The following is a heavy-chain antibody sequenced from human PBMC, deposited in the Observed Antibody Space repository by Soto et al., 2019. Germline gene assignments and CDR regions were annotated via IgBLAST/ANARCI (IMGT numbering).Heavy chain of an antibody. CDR3: AREVGEVDYSSSSDAFDI. D-gene: IGHD6-6*01. V-gene: IGHV4-30-4*01. Sequence: QVQLQESGPGLVKPSQTLSLTCSVSGGSISSGDYYWSWIRQPPGKGLEWIAYIYYSGIIYYNPSLKSRVTMSRDTSKNQFFLNLDSATAADTAVYYCAREVGEVDYSSSSDAFDIWGQGTMVTVSS. CDR1: GGSISSGDYY. CDR2: IYYSGII. J-gene: IGHJ3*02.